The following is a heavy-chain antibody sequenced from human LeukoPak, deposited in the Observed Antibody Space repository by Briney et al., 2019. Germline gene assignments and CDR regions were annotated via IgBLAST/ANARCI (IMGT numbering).Heavy chain of an antibody. CDR3: ASVSPPYCGGDCPPDY. V-gene: IGHV1-2*02. CDR2: IDPNSGGT. D-gene: IGHD2-21*02. J-gene: IGHJ4*02. CDR1: GYTFTGYY. Sequence: ASVKVSCKASGYTFTGYYMYWVRQAPGQGLEWMGWIDPNSGGTNYAQKFQGRVTMTRDTSISTAYMELSRLRSDDTAVYYCASVSPPYCGGDCPPDYWGPGTLVTVSS.